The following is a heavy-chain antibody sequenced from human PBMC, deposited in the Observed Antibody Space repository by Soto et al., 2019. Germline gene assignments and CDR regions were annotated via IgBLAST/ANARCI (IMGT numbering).Heavy chain of an antibody. Sequence: QVQLVEFGGGVVQPGRSLRLSCAASGFTFSGYGMQWVRQAPGKGLEWVAVIANDVSDQFYVDSVKGRFIISRDNSKNTLYLEMNSLSAEDTAMYYCTRSLGGSSYFVSDHWGQGTLVTVSS. D-gene: IGHD2-15*01. CDR2: IANDVSDQ. J-gene: IGHJ4*02. CDR3: TRSLGGSSYFVSDH. CDR1: GFTFSGYG. V-gene: IGHV3-30*03.